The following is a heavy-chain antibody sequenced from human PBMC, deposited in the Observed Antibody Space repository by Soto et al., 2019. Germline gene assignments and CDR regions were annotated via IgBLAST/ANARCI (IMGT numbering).Heavy chain of an antibody. D-gene: IGHD6-19*01. Sequence: ASVKVSCKASGGTFSSYAISWVRQAPGQGLEWMGGIIPIFGTANYAQKFQGRVTITADESTSTAYMELSSLRSEDTAVYYCARDRDPNSSSGWFDYWGQGTLVTVSS. CDR2: IIPIFGTA. V-gene: IGHV1-69*13. CDR3: ARDRDPNSSSGWFDY. J-gene: IGHJ4*02. CDR1: GGTFSSYA.